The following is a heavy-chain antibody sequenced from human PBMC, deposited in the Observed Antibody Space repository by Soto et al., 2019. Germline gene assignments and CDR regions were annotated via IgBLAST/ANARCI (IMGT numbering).Heavy chain of an antibody. D-gene: IGHD3-22*01. Sequence: EVQLVQSGAEVKKPGESLKISCKGSGYSFTSYWIGWVRQMPGKGLEWMGIIYPGDSDTRYSPSFQGQVTISADKSISTAYLQWSSLKASDTAMYYCARSERGPDYYDSSASFDYWGQGTLVTVSS. CDR1: GYSFTSYW. V-gene: IGHV5-51*01. J-gene: IGHJ4*02. CDR3: ARSERGPDYYDSSASFDY. CDR2: IYPGDSDT.